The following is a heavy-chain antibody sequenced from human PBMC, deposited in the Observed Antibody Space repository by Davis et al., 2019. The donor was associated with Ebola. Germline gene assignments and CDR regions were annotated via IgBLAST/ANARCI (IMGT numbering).Heavy chain of an antibody. V-gene: IGHV1-18*01. CDR3: ASPREGWCDY. J-gene: IGHJ4*02. D-gene: IGHD2-21*01. CDR1: GYTFTSYG. Sequence: ASVKVSCKASGYTFTSYGISWVRQAPGQGLEWMGWISAYNGNTNYAQKLQGRVTMTTDTSASTAYMELSSLRSEDTAVYYCASPREGWCDYWGQGTLVTVSS. CDR2: ISAYNGNT.